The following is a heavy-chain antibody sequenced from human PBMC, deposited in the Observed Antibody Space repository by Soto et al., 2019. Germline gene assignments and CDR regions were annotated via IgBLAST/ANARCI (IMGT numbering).Heavy chain of an antibody. V-gene: IGHV3-74*01. CDR3: ASSLLTPFDY. D-gene: IGHD7-27*01. J-gene: IGHJ4*02. CDR2: INSDGSST. CDR1: GFTFSSYW. Sequence: EVQLVESGGGLVQPGGSLRLSCAASGFTFSSYWMHWVRQAPGKGLVRVSRINSDGSSTSYADSVKGRFTISRDNAKNTLYVQMNSLRAEDTAVYYCASSLLTPFDYWGQGTLVTVSS.